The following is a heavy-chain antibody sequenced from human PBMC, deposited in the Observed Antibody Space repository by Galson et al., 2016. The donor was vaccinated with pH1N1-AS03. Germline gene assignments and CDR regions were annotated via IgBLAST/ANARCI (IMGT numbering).Heavy chain of an antibody. D-gene: IGHD3-10*01. J-gene: IGHJ4*02. V-gene: IGHV1-69*13. CDR1: GGAFNSYA. CDR2: IIPIFGTT. Sequence: SVKVSCKASGGAFNSYAISWVRQAPGQGLEWMGGIIPIFGTTNNAQKFQDRITITADESTKIAYMELSSLRSEDTAVYYCAKDMVGRVAERGVIPRAPFDLWGRGTLVTVAS. CDR3: AKDMVGRVAERGVIPRAPFDL.